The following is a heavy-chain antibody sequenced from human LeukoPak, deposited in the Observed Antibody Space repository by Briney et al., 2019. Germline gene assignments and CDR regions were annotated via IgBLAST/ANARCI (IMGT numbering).Heavy chain of an antibody. D-gene: IGHD3-22*01. J-gene: IGHJ4*02. CDR1: GGTFSSYA. CDR3: ARGYYDSSGRFDY. Sequence: ASVKVSCKASGGTFSSYAIGWVRQAPGQGLEWMGGIIPIFGTANYAQKFQGRVTITADESTSTAYMELSSLRSEDTAVYYCARGYYDSSGRFDYWGQGTLVTVSS. CDR2: IIPIFGTA. V-gene: IGHV1-69*13.